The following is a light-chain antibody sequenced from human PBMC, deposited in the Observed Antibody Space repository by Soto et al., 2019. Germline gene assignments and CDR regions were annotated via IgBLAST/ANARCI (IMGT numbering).Light chain of an antibody. V-gene: IGKV3-20*01. CDR1: QSVSSSY. CDR2: GAS. CDR3: QHPCT. Sequence: EIVLTQSPATLSLSPGERATLSCRASQSVSSSYLAWYQQKPGQAPRLLIYGASSCATGIPDRFSGNGSWTSFTDSITRLEPKDFAVYYCQHPCTFGPGTKVDIK. J-gene: IGKJ3*01.